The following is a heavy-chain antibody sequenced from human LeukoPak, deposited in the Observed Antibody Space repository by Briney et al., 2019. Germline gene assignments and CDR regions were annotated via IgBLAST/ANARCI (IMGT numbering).Heavy chain of an antibody. Sequence: GASVKVPCKASGGTFSSYAISWVRQAPGQGLEWMGGIIPIFGTANYAQKFQGRVTITTDESTSTAYMELSSLRSEDTAVYYCARGGCSSTSCYTSYYYYMDVWGKGTTVTVSS. CDR2: IIPIFGTA. V-gene: IGHV1-69*05. J-gene: IGHJ6*03. D-gene: IGHD2-2*02. CDR1: GGTFSSYA. CDR3: ARGGCSSTSCYTSYYYYMDV.